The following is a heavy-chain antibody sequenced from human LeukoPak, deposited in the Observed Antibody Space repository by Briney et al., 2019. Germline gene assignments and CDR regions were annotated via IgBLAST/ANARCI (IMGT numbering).Heavy chain of an antibody. CDR1: GGTFSSYA. V-gene: IGHV1-69*01. CDR3: ARGGIAVASAFDI. D-gene: IGHD6-19*01. CDR2: IIPIFGTA. Sequence: SVKVSCKASGGTFSSYAISWVRQAPGQGLEWMGGIIPIFGTANFAQKFQGRVTITADESTSTAYMELSSLRSEDTAVYYCARGGIAVASAFDIWGQGTMVTVSS. J-gene: IGHJ3*02.